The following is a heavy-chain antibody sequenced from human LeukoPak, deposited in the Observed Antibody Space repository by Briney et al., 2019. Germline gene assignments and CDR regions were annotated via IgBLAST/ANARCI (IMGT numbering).Heavy chain of an antibody. CDR3: AKDAVAPGSGRDPFDY. CDR1: GFTFSSNA. Sequence: GGSLRLSCAASGFTFSSNAMSWVRQAPGKGLEWVSVITGNGGRTYYADSVKGRFTISRDNSKSTLSLQMNSLRADDTAVYYCAKDAVAPGSGRDPFDYWGQGTLVTVSS. CDR2: ITGNGGRT. V-gene: IGHV3-23*01. J-gene: IGHJ4*02. D-gene: IGHD1-26*01.